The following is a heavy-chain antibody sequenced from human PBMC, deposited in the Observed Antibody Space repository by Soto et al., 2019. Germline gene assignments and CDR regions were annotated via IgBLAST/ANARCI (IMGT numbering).Heavy chain of an antibody. CDR3: ARGAVVTPLGYYRMDV. CDR2: INHSGST. Sequence: SETLSLTCAVYGGSFSGYYWSWIRQPPGKGLEWIGEINHSGSTNYNPSLKSRVTISVDTSKNQFSLKLSSVTAADTAVYYCARGAVVTPLGYYRMDVWVQGTTVSVSS. CDR1: GGSFSGYY. J-gene: IGHJ6*02. D-gene: IGHD2-15*01. V-gene: IGHV4-34*01.